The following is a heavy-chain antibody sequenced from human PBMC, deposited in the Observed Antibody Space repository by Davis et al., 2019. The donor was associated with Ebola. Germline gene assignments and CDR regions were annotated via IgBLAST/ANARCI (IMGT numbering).Heavy chain of an antibody. D-gene: IGHD2-21*01. Sequence: ASVKVSCKTSGYSFTTYGIMWVRLAPGQGLEWMGWIAAYNGYTNYVQKFQGRVTMTIETSTSTAYMELRSLKSDDTAVYYCARVVATWRVVDDYWGQGTLVTVSS. CDR2: IAAYNGYT. CDR3: ARVVATWRVVDDY. CDR1: GYSFTTYG. V-gene: IGHV1-18*01. J-gene: IGHJ4*02.